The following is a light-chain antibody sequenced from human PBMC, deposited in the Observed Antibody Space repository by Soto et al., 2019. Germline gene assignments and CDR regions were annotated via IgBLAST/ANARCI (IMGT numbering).Light chain of an antibody. CDR2: LGS. Sequence: MTQSPSSLSASLGDRVTITCQASQYISNYLDWYLQKPGQSPQLLIYLGSNRASGVPDRFSGSGSGTDFTLKISRVEAEDVGVYYCMQALQTPRTFGQGTKVDI. CDR3: MQALQTPRT. CDR1: QYISNY. V-gene: IGKV2-28*01. J-gene: IGKJ1*01.